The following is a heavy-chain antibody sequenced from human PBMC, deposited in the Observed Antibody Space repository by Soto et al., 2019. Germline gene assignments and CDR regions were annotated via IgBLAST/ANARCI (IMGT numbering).Heavy chain of an antibody. Sequence: PGGSLRLSCAASRFIFSNYAMNWVRQAPGKGLEWVSVISGSGGGTKYADSVKGRFTVSRDNSKNTLYLQMNSLRAEDTAVYYCAKGGSSSSSPLDYWGRGT. CDR1: RFIFSNYA. CDR2: ISGSGGGT. D-gene: IGHD2-2*01. CDR3: AKGGSSSSSPLDY. J-gene: IGHJ4*02. V-gene: IGHV3-23*01.